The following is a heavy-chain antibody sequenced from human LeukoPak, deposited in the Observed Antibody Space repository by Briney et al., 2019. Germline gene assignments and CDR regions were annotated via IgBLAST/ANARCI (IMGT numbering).Heavy chain of an antibody. CDR3: ARVSRANWFDP. V-gene: IGHV4-59*01. CDR2: IYYSGST. CDR1: GGSISSYY. Sequence: SETLSLTCTVSGGSISSYYWSWIRQPPGKGLEWIGYIYYSGSTNYNPSLKSRVTILVDTSKNQFSLKLSSVTAADTAVYYCARVSRANWFDPWGQGTLVTVSS. D-gene: IGHD6-13*01. J-gene: IGHJ5*02.